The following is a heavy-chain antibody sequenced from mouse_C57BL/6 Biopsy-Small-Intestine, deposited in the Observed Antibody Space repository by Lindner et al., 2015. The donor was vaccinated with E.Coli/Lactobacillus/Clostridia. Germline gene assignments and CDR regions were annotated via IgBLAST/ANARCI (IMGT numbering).Heavy chain of an antibody. CDR1: GYTFTDYN. Sequence: VQLQESGPELVKPGASVKIPCKASGYTFTDYNMDWVKQSHGKSLEWIGDINPNNGGTIYNQKFKGKATLTVDTSSSTAYMQLSSLTSEDSAVYYCARSKGGYAMDYWGQGTSVTVSS. V-gene: IGHV1-18*01. J-gene: IGHJ4*01. CDR2: INPNNGGT. CDR3: ARSKGGYAMDY.